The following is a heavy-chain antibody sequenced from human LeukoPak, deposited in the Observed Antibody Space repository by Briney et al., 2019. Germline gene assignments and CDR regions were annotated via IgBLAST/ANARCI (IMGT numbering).Heavy chain of an antibody. CDR2: IYYSGST. D-gene: IGHD3-16*02. J-gene: IGHJ4*02. Sequence: SETLSLTCAVYGGSFSSYYWSWIRQPPGKGLEWIGYIYYSGSTNYSPSLKSRVTISVDTSKNQFSLKLSSVTAADTAVYYCARSLYPFRVDYWGQGTLVTVSS. V-gene: IGHV4-59*01. CDR1: GGSFSSYY. CDR3: ARSLYPFRVDY.